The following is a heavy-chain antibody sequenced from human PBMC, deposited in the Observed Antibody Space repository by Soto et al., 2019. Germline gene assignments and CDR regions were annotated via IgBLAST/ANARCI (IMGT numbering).Heavy chain of an antibody. CDR1: GGSISSGGYY. V-gene: IGHV4-31*03. CDR2: IYYSGST. CDR3: ARTSNIKTYYYDSSGYTFQY. J-gene: IGHJ4*02. Sequence: QVQLQESGPGLVKPTQTLSLTCTVSGGSISSGGYYWSWIRQHPGKGLEWIGYIYYSGSTYYNPSLKSRVGISVDTSKNQFSLKLSSVTAADTAVYYCARTSNIKTYYYDSSGYTFQYWGQGTLVTVSS. D-gene: IGHD3-22*01.